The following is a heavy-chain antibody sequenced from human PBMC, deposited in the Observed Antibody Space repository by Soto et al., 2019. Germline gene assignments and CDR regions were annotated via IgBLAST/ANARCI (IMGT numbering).Heavy chain of an antibody. Sequence: GASVKVSCKASGFTFTSYSIHWVRQAPGQRLEWMGWIKAGNGNTKYSQKFQGRVTITRDTSASTAYMELSSLRSEDTALYYCARGSLTYYFAYMDVWGKGTTVTVSS. CDR3: ARGSLTYYFAYMDV. CDR1: GFTFTSYS. D-gene: IGHD3-10*01. V-gene: IGHV1-3*01. CDR2: IKAGNGNT. J-gene: IGHJ6*03.